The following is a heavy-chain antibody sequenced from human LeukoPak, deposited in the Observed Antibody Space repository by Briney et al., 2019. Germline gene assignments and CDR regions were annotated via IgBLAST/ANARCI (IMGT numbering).Heavy chain of an antibody. CDR2: FYYSGST. D-gene: IGHD3-10*01. CDR1: GGSISSYY. CDR3: ARVRGSTADY. Sequence: SETLSLTCTVSGGSISSYYWSWIRQPPGKGLEWIGYFYYSGSTNYNPSLKSRVTISVDTSKNQFSLKLSSVTAADTAVYYCARVRGSTADYWGQGTLVTVSS. V-gene: IGHV4-59*01. J-gene: IGHJ4*02.